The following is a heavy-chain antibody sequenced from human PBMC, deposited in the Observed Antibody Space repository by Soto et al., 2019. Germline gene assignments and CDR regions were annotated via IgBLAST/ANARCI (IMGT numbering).Heavy chain of an antibody. J-gene: IGHJ6*03. CDR3: ASPSSITGTQLFNHYYYYMDV. CDR2: IIPILGIA. D-gene: IGHD1-20*01. CDR1: GGTFSNYT. Sequence: ASVKVSCKASGGTFSNYTITWVRQAPGQGLEWMGGIIPILGIANYAQKFQGRVTITADKSTSTAYMELSSLRSEDTAVYYCASPSSITGTQLFNHYYYYMDVWGKGTTVTVSS. V-gene: IGHV1-69*10.